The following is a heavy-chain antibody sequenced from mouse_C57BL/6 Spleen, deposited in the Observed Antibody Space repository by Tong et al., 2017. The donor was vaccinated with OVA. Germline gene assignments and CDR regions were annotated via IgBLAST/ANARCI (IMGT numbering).Heavy chain of an antibody. CDR1: GYTFTSYW. J-gene: IGHJ2*01. D-gene: IGHD1-1*01. V-gene: IGHV1-53*01. CDR3: ARDYYGSSWGYYFDY. Sequence: VQLQESGTELVKPGASVKLSCKASGYTFTSYWMHWVEQRPGQGLEWIGNINPSNGGTNYNEKFKSKATLTVDKSSSTAYMQLSSLTSEDSAVYYCARDYYGSSWGYYFDYWGQGTTLTVSS. CDR2: INPSNGGT.